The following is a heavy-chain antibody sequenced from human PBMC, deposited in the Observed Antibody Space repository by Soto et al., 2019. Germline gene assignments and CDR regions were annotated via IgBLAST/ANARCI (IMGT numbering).Heavy chain of an antibody. V-gene: IGHV3-23*01. D-gene: IGHD6-19*01. Sequence: LRLSCEASGFNFKKFAMGWVRQAPGEGLEWVSGISCCGGSTFYADSVKGRCSLARDDSKTTLSLQLNSLRVEDTAHYYCANADGEQWLKPHLHNWGQGTQVTVYS. CDR1: GFNFKKFA. CDR2: ISCCGGST. J-gene: IGHJ1*01. CDR3: ANADGEQWLKPHLHN.